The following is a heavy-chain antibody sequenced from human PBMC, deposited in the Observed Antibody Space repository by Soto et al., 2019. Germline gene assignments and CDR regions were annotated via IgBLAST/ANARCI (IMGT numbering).Heavy chain of an antibody. CDR3: ARNGRYCSGGSCYSRYYYYGMDV. CDR2: IYYSGST. V-gene: IGHV4-31*03. J-gene: IGHJ6*02. D-gene: IGHD2-15*01. Sequence: SETLSLTCTVSGGSISSGGYYWSWIRQHPGKGLEWIGYIYYSGSTYYNPSLKSRVTISVDTSKNQFSLKLSSVTAADTAVYYCARNGRYCSGGSCYSRYYYYGMDVWGQGTTVTVSS. CDR1: GGSISSGGYY.